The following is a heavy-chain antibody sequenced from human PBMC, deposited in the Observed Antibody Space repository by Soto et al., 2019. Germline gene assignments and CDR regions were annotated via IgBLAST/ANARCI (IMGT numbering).Heavy chain of an antibody. Sequence: SETLSLTCIVSGGSISNYYWSWIRQPPGKGLEWIGYIYYIGSTNYTPSLKSRVTISVDTSKNQFSLKLSSVTAADTAVYFCARTEFASSPPYYYYYYMDVWGKGTTVTVS. CDR3: ARTEFASSPPYYYYYYMDV. CDR2: IYYIGST. J-gene: IGHJ6*03. CDR1: GGSISNYY. V-gene: IGHV4-59*01. D-gene: IGHD6-6*01.